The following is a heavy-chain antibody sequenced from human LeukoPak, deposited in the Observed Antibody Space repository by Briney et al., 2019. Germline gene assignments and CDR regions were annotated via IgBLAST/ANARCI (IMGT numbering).Heavy chain of an antibody. CDR3: ARRRHHYYDSSGYYASYFDY. Sequence: PSETLSLTCAVYGGSFSGYYWSWIRQPPGKGLEWIGEINHSGSTNYNPSLKSRVTISVDTSKNQFSLKLSSVTAADTAVYYCARRRHHYYDSSGYYASYFDYWGQGTLVTVSS. D-gene: IGHD3-22*01. CDR1: GGSFSGYY. V-gene: IGHV4-34*01. J-gene: IGHJ4*02. CDR2: INHSGST.